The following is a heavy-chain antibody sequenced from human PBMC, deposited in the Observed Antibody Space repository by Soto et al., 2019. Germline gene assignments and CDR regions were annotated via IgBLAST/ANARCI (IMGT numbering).Heavy chain of an antibody. CDR1: GFTFSSYA. Sequence: GGSLRLSCAASGFTFSSYAMSWVRQAPGKGLEWVSAISGSGGSTYYADSVKGRFTISRDNSKNTLYLQMNSLRAEDTAVYYCPKVGPDYGVAGYFDYWGHGTLVTVSS. CDR2: ISGSGGST. CDR3: PKVGPDYGVAGYFDY. J-gene: IGHJ4*01. D-gene: IGHD4-17*01. V-gene: IGHV3-23*01.